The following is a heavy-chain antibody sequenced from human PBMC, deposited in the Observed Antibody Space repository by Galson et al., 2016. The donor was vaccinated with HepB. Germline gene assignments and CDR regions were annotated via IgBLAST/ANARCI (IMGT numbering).Heavy chain of an antibody. V-gene: IGHV3-74*01. D-gene: IGHD2-2*01. Sequence: SLRLSCAASGLTFSRYWMHWVRQAPGKGLVWVSRINSDDSSASYADSVKGRFTISRDHAKNTLFLQMNSLRAEDTAVYYCARGGLYCVGTSCRRQFPLPDPLDYWGQGTLVTVSS. CDR2: INSDDSSA. CDR3: ARGGLYCVGTSCRRQFPLPDPLDY. CDR1: GLTFSRYW. J-gene: IGHJ4*02.